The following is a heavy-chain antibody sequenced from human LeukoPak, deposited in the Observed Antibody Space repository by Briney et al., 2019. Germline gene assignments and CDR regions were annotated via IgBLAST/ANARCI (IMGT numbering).Heavy chain of an antibody. D-gene: IGHD2-15*01. CDR3: ARVLLVVAATSYYYYGMDV. V-gene: IGHV1-69*13. CDR2: IIPIFGTA. CDR1: GGTFSSYA. J-gene: IGHJ6*02. Sequence: ASVKVSCKASGGTFSSYAISWVRQAPGQGLEWMGGIIPIFGTANYAQRFQGRVTITADESTSTAYMELSSLRSEDTAVYYCARVLLVVAATSYYYYGMDVWGQGTTVTVSS.